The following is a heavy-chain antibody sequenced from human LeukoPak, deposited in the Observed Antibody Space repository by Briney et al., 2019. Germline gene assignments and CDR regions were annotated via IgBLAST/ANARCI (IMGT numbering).Heavy chain of an antibody. CDR3: AKGPDYYDSSGYYSA. CDR2: ISGSGGST. D-gene: IGHD3-22*01. J-gene: IGHJ5*02. CDR1: EFRFSSYP. V-gene: IGHV3-23*01. Sequence: GGSLRLSCAASEFRFSSYPMSWVRQAPGKGLEWVSAISGSGGSTYYADSVKGRFTISRDSSKNTLYLQMNSLRAEDTAVYYCAKGPDYYDSSGYYSAWGQGTLVTVSS.